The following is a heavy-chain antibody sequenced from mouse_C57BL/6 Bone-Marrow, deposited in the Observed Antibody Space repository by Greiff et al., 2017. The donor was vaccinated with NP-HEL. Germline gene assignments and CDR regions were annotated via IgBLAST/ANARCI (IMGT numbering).Heavy chain of an antibody. Sequence: EVKLVESGGGLVQSGRSLRLSCAASGFTFSDFYMEWVRQAPGKGLEWIAASRNKANDYTTEYSESVKGRFIVARDTTQSNLYLQMNALRAEDTAIYYCARDAPPYDYGAMDYWGQGTSVTVSS. V-gene: IGHV7-1*01. J-gene: IGHJ4*01. CDR2: SRNKANDYTT. D-gene: IGHD2-4*01. CDR1: GFTFSDFY. CDR3: ARDAPPYDYGAMDY.